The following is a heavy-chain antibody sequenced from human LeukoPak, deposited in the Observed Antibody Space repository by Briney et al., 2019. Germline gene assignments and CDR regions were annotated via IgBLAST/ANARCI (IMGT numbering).Heavy chain of an antibody. D-gene: IGHD4-17*01. V-gene: IGHV5-51*01. J-gene: IGHJ4*02. CDR1: GYSFTSYW. CDR3: ASPTVTTEGGFDY. CDR2: IYPGDSDT. Sequence: GESLKISCKGSGYSFTSYWIGWVRQMPEKGLEWMGIIYPGDSDTRYSPSFQGQVTISADKSISTAYLQWSSLKASDTAVYYCASPTVTTEGGFDYWGQGTLVTVSS.